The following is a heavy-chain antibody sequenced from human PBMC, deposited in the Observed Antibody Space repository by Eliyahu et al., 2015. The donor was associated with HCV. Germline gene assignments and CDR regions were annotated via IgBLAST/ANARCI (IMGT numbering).Heavy chain of an antibody. J-gene: IGHJ3*02. V-gene: IGHV3-7*01. CDR2: IKQDGSGK. CDR1: GFTFSSFW. Sequence: EVQLVESGGGLVQPGGSLRLXCAASGFTFSSFWMSWVRQAPGKGLEWVATIKQDGSGKYYVDSVKGRFTISRDNAKNSLYLQMSSLRAEDTAVYYCARNGTYCISTSCYRHAFDIWGQGTMVTVSS. CDR3: ARNGTYCISTSCYRHAFDI. D-gene: IGHD2-2*01.